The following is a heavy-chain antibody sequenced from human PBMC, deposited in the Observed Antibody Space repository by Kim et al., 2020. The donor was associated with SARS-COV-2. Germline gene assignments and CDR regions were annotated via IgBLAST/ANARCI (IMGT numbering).Heavy chain of an antibody. CDR2: ISGSGNNP. J-gene: IGHJ3*02. CDR1: GFIFRTYE. Sequence: GGSLRLSCAASGFIFRTYEMNWVRQAPGKRLEWVAYISGSGNNPYYAESVKGRFTISRDNAKTSRYLQMNSLRADDTAVYYCARDRGSASGSPYDSFDIWGQGTVVTVSS. V-gene: IGHV3-48*03. CDR3: ARDRGSASGSPYDSFDI. D-gene: IGHD3-10*01.